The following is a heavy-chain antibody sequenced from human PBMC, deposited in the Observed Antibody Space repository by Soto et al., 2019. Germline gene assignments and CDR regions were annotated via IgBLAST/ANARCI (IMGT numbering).Heavy chain of an antibody. D-gene: IGHD2-2*01. Sequence: SETLSLTCTVSGGSISSYYWSWIRQPPGKGLEWIGYIYYSGSTNYNPSLKSRVTISVDTSKNQFSLKLSSVTAADTAVYYCARTYSYCSSTSCLGMDVWGQGTTVTVSS. CDR2: IYYSGST. CDR3: ARTYSYCSSTSCLGMDV. V-gene: IGHV4-59*01. J-gene: IGHJ6*02. CDR1: GGSISSYY.